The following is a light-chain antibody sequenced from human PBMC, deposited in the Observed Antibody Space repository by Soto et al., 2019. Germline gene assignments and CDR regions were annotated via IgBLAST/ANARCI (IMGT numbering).Light chain of an antibody. Sequence: EIVLTQSPGTLSLSPGERATLSCRASQSVRSNYLAWYQQKPGQAPRFLIYDASSRATGIPGRFSGSGSGTDFTLTISRLEPEDFAVYYCQQYGSSPLTFGGGTKVDIK. V-gene: IGKV3-20*01. CDR2: DAS. CDR1: QSVRSNY. J-gene: IGKJ4*01. CDR3: QQYGSSPLT.